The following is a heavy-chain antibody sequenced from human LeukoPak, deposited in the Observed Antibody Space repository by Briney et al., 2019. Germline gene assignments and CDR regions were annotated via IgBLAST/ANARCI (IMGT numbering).Heavy chain of an antibody. CDR3: AREVATTGYSSSWFRPPYYMDV. D-gene: IGHD6-13*01. CDR1: GFTFSNYW. J-gene: IGHJ6*03. Sequence: GGSLRLSCAASGFTFSNYWMRWVRQAPGKGLEWVANIRQDGATQYYVDSVKGRFTVSRDNAKNSLYLQMDSLRAEDTAVYYCAREVATTGYSSSWFRPPYYMDVWGKGTTVTVSS. CDR2: IRQDGATQ. V-gene: IGHV3-7*01.